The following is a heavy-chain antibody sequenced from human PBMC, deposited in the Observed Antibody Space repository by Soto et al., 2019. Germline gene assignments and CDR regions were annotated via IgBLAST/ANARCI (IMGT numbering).Heavy chain of an antibody. CDR2: ISAYNGNT. CDR1: GYTFTSYG. Sequence: GASVKVSCKASGYTFTSYGISWVRQAPGQGLERMGWISAYNGNTNYAQKLQGRVTMTTDTSTSTAYMELRSLRSDDTAVYYCARDGRFLEWLEVHWFDPWGQGTLVTVSS. D-gene: IGHD3-3*01. V-gene: IGHV1-18*01. J-gene: IGHJ5*02. CDR3: ARDGRFLEWLEVHWFDP.